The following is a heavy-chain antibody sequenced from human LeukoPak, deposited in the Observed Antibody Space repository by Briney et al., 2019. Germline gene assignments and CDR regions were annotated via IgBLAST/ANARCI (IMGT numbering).Heavy chain of an antibody. D-gene: IGHD3-22*01. Sequence: ASVKVPCKASGYTFTGYYMHWVRQAPGQGLEWMGRINPNSGGTNYAQKFQGRVTMTRDTSISTAHMELSRLRSDDTAVYYCARDPVYYDSSGYNDAFDIWGQGTMLTVSS. V-gene: IGHV1-2*06. J-gene: IGHJ3*02. CDR2: INPNSGGT. CDR1: GYTFTGYY. CDR3: ARDPVYYDSSGYNDAFDI.